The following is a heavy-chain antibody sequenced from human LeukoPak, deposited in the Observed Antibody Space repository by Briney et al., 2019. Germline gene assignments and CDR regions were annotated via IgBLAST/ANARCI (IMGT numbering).Heavy chain of an antibody. V-gene: IGHV4-59*12. J-gene: IGHJ5*02. D-gene: IGHD2-21*02. CDR3: ARGGDTPFDP. CDR1: GGSISSYY. Sequence: PSETLSLTCTVSGGSISSYYWSWIRQPPGKGLEWIGYIYYSGSTNYNPSLKSRVTISVDKSKNQFSLNLISVTAADTAVYYCARGGDTPFDPWGQGTLITVSS. CDR2: IYYSGST.